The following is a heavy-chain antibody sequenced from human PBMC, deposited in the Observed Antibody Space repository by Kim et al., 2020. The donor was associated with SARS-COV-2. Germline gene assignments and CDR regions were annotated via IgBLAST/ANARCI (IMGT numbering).Heavy chain of an antibody. D-gene: IGHD2-2*01. CDR3: AKDRCSSTSCYFDY. J-gene: IGHJ4*02. V-gene: IGHV3-23*02. Sequence: DAMKCRYTISTDNSKNTLYLQMNSLRAEDTAVYYCAKDRCSSTSCYFDYWGQGTLVTVSS.